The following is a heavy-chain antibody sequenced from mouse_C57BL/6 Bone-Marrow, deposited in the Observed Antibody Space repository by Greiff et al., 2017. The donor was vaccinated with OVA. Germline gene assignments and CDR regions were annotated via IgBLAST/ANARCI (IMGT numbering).Heavy chain of an antibody. CDR2: IYPGSGST. V-gene: IGHV1-55*01. D-gene: IGHD2-3*01. CDR3: ARDGYYVGAMDY. J-gene: IGHJ4*01. Sequence: QVQLKQPGAELVKPGASVKMSCKASGYTFTSYWITWVKQRPGQGLEWIGDIYPGSGSTNYNEKFKSKATLTVDTSSSTAYMQLSSLTSEDSAVYYCARDGYYVGAMDYWGQGTSVTVSS. CDR1: GYTFTSYW.